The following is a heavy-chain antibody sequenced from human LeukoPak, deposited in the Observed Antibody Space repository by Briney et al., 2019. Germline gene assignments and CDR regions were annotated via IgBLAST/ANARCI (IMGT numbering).Heavy chain of an antibody. D-gene: IGHD3-16*01. Sequence: ASVKVSCKASGYSFTIYGISWVRQAPGQGLEWMGWISTDNGNTNYAQNFQDRVTMTTDTSTSTAYMELRSLRPDDTAVHYCARDGRGTILRGYFDYWGQGTLVTVSS. CDR2: ISTDNGNT. V-gene: IGHV1-18*01. J-gene: IGHJ4*02. CDR1: GYSFTIYG. CDR3: ARDGRGTILRGYFDY.